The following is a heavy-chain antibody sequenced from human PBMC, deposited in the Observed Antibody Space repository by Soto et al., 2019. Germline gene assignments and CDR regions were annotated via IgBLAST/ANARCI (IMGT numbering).Heavy chain of an antibody. CDR1: GFTFIRYA. CDR3: AKPSSCPSSYFDY. CDR2: ISGSGGST. D-gene: IGHD2-15*01. J-gene: IGHJ4*02. Sequence: GGSLRLSCAAYGFTFIRYAMSWVRQAPGKGLEWVSAISGSGGSTYYADSVKGRFTISRDNSKNTLYLQMNSLRAEDTAVYSCAKPSSCPSSYFDYWGQGTLVTVSS. V-gene: IGHV3-23*01.